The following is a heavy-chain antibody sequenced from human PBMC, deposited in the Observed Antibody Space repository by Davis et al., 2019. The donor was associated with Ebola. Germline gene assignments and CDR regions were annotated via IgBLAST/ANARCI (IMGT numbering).Heavy chain of an antibody. J-gene: IGHJ6*04. CDR1: GFTFSSYS. V-gene: IGHV3-21*01. D-gene: IGHD3-10*01. CDR2: ISSSSSYI. Sequence: GESLKISCAASGFTFSSYSMNWVRQAPGKGLEWVSSISSSSSYIYYADSVKGRFTISRDNAKNSLYLQMNSLRAEDTAVYYCAKRVGLVRGVIRNDYYYYGVDVWGKGTTVTVSS. CDR3: AKRVGLVRGVIRNDYYYYGVDV.